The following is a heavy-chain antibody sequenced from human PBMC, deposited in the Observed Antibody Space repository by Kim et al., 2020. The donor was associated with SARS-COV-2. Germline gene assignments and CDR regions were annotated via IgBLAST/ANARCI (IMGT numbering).Heavy chain of an antibody. CDR2: TYYKSKWYN. D-gene: IGHD1-26*01. CDR3: ERGEGYKSGSLDD. Sequence: SQTLSLTCAISGDSVSTKNAAWNWIRQSPSRCLEWLGRTYYKSKWYNDYALSVKSRIIIDPDTSRNQFSLRLKSLTPEDTAVYYCERGEGYKSGSLDDWGQGTLVTVSS. V-gene: IGHV6-1*01. CDR1: GDSVSTKNAA. J-gene: IGHJ4*02.